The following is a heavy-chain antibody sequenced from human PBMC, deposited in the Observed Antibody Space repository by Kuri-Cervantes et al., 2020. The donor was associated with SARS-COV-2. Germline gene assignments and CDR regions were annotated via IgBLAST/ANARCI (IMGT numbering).Heavy chain of an antibody. Sequence: GESLKISCAASGFTFSSYEMNWVRQAPGKGLVWVSRINSDGSSTSYADSVKGRFTISRDNAKNTLYLQMNSLRAEDTAVYYCARGLYSSSWYCPDYWGQGTLVTVSS. D-gene: IGHD6-13*01. CDR2: INSDGSST. CDR1: GFTFSSYE. V-gene: IGHV3-74*01. J-gene: IGHJ4*02. CDR3: ARGLYSSSWYCPDY.